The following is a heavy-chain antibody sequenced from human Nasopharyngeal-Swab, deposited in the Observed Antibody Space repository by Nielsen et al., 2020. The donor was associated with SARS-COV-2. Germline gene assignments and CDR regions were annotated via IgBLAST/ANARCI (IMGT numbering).Heavy chain of an antibody. CDR2: TWYDGSNK. Sequence: GESLKISCAASGFTFSSYGMHWVRQAPGKGLEWVAVTWYDGSNKYYADSVKGRFTISRDNSKNTLYLQMNSLRAEDTAVYYCARDKERAGYSSGWYGLGGQGTLVTVSS. CDR3: ARDKERAGYSSGWYGL. CDR1: GFTFSSYG. J-gene: IGHJ4*02. D-gene: IGHD6-19*01. V-gene: IGHV3-33*01.